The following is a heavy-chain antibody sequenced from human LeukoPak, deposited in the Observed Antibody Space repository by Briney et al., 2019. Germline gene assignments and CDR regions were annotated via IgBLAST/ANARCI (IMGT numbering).Heavy chain of an antibody. D-gene: IGHD4-17*01. Sequence: GGSLRLSCAASGFTFSSYGIHWVRQAPGKGLEWVAVISYDGSYKYYADSVKGRFTISRDNSKNTLYLQMNSLRAEDTAVYYCAKELTTVTTSLDPWGQGTLVTVSS. CDR1: GFTFSSYG. CDR2: ISYDGSYK. CDR3: AKELTTVTTSLDP. J-gene: IGHJ5*02. V-gene: IGHV3-30*04.